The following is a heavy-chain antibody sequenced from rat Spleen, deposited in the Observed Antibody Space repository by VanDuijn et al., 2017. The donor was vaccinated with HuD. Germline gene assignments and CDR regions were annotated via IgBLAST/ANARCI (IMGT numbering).Heavy chain of an antibody. CDR2: IYYDSSKM. CDR1: GFTFSNYG. V-gene: IGHV5-54*01. J-gene: IGHJ2*01. Sequence: EVQLVESGGALVQPGRSLKLSCEASGFTFSNYGMAWVRQAPTKGLEWIAMIYYDSSKMYYADTVKGRFTISRDNSKNTLYLEMNSLRSEDKAMYYCAAWGNNYFDYWGQGVMVTVSS. CDR3: AAWGNNYFDY. D-gene: IGHD4-5*01.